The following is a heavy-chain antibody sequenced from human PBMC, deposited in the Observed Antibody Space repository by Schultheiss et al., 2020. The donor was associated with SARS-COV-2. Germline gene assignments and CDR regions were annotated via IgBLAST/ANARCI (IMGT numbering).Heavy chain of an antibody. CDR1: GFTFSSYS. V-gene: IGHV3-30*03. Sequence: GGSLRLSCAASGFTFSSYSMNWVRQAPGKGLEWVAVISSDGKKKYFADSVKGRITISRDNLKNTVYLQMNSLRGDDTALYFCARDGGVVPGAISWADDWGQGTLVTVSS. CDR3: ARDGGVVPGAISWADD. D-gene: IGHD2-8*02. CDR2: ISSDGKKK. J-gene: IGHJ4*02.